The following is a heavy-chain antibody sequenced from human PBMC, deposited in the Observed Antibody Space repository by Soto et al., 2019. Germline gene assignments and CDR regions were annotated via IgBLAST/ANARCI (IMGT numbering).Heavy chain of an antibody. CDR2: IIPIFGTA. Sequence: GASVKVSCKASGGTFSSYAISWVRQAPGQGLEWMGGIIPIFGTANYAQKFQGRVTITADESTSTAYMELSSLRSEDTAVYYCARVWGYCRSTSCQGSNWFDPWGQGTLVTVSS. CDR1: GGTFSSYA. V-gene: IGHV1-69*13. CDR3: ARVWGYCRSTSCQGSNWFDP. J-gene: IGHJ5*02. D-gene: IGHD2-2*01.